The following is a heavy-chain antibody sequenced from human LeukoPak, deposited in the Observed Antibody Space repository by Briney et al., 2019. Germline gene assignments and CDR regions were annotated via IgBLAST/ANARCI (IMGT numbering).Heavy chain of an antibody. V-gene: IGHV1-2*02. CDR1: GYTFTGYY. J-gene: IGHJ3*02. CDR2: INPNSGDT. CDR3: ARERAEGGHAFDI. Sequence: GASVKVSCKASGYTFTGYYMHWVRQAPGQGLEWMGWINPNSGDTNYAQKFQGRVAMTRDTSTSTAYMELSRLTSDDTAVYYCARERAEGGHAFDIWGQGTMVTVSS. D-gene: IGHD1-14*01.